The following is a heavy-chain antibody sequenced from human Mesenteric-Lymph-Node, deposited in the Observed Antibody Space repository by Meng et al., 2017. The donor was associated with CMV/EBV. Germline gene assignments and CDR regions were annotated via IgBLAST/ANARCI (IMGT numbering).Heavy chain of an antibody. V-gene: IGHV1-18*01. J-gene: IGHJ4*02. CDR1: GYTFSSYA. D-gene: IGHD6-13*01. CDR2: VSVYNGYT. Sequence: ASVKVSCKASGYTFSSYAISWVRQAPGQGLEWMGWVSVYNGYTNYAQKLQGRVTMTTDTSTSTAYMELRSLRSDDTAVYYCSSSPPSDEYYFDYWGQGTLVTVSS. CDR3: SSSPPSDEYYFDY.